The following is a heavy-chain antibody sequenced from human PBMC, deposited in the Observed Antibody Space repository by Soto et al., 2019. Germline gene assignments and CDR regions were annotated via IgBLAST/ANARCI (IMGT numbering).Heavy chain of an antibody. J-gene: IGHJ6*02. CDR2: IIPILDIP. V-gene: IGHV1-69*02. D-gene: IGHD4-17*01. Sequence: QVQLVQSGAEVKKPGSSVKVSCKASGGTFSSYTISWVRQAPGQGLEWMGRIIPILDIPNYAQKFQGRVTITADKSTSTAYMELSSLTSEDTAVYYCAARAYYGGNSDLDLWGQGTTVTVSS. CDR3: AARAYYGGNSDLDL. CDR1: GGTFSSYT.